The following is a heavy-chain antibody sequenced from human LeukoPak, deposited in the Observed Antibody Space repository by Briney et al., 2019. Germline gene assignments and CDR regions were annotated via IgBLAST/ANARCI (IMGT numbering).Heavy chain of an antibody. V-gene: IGHV4-34*01. CDR1: GGSITSYY. D-gene: IGHD6-19*01. Sequence: SETLSLTCTVSGGSITSYYWSWIRQPPGKGLEWIGEINHSGSTNYNPSLKSRVTISVDTSKNQFSLKLSSVTAADTAVYYCAIRIAVAGTLSWFDPWGQGTLVTVSS. CDR2: INHSGST. CDR3: AIRIAVAGTLSWFDP. J-gene: IGHJ5*02.